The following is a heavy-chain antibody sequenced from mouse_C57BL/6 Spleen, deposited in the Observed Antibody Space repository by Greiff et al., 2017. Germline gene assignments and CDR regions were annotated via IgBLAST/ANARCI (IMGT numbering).Heavy chain of an antibody. D-gene: IGHD1-1*01. V-gene: IGHV1-15*01. CDR1: GYTFTDYE. Sequence: VQLQQSGAELVRPGASVTLSCKASGYTFTDYEMHWVKQTPVHGLEWIGAIDPETGGTAYNQKFKGQAILTADKSSSTAYMELRSLTSEDSAVYYCTAVVADYWGQGTTLTVSS. J-gene: IGHJ2*01. CDR3: TAVVADY. CDR2: IDPETGGT.